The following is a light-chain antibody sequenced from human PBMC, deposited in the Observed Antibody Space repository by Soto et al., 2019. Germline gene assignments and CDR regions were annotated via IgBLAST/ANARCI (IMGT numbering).Light chain of an antibody. CDR2: DAA. Sequence: DIQMTQSPSSLSAAVGDRVTIACRARQNIETSLNGYQQKPGKAPKLLIFDAASLQSGVPSRFSGGGSRTDYPLTISSRQPEDFATYYCQQTSSAPFTFGPGTNVDIK. CDR1: QNIETS. J-gene: IGKJ3*01. V-gene: IGKV1-39*01. CDR3: QQTSSAPFT.